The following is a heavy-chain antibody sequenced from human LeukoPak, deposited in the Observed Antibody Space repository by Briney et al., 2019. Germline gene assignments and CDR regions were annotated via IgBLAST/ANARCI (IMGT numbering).Heavy chain of an antibody. J-gene: IGHJ5*02. CDR1: GFTFSSYD. CDR2: IGTAGDT. Sequence: PGGSLRLSCAASGFTFSSYDMHWVRQATGKGLEWVSAIGTAGDTYYPGSAKGRFTISRENAENSLYLQMNSLRAGDTAVYYCARDQGGGYRYGNVWFDPWGQGTLVTVSS. D-gene: IGHD5-18*01. V-gene: IGHV3-13*01. CDR3: ARDQGGGYRYGNVWFDP.